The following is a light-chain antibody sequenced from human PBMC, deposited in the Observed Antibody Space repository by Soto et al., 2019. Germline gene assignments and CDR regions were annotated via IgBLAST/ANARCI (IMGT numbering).Light chain of an antibody. CDR1: QSVSSSY. CDR2: GAS. CDR3: QQYGSSPQT. Sequence: EIVLTQSPGTLYLSPGERATLSCRASQSVSSSYLAWYQQKPGQAPRLLIYGASSRATGIPDRFSGSGSGTAFTLTISRLEPEEFAVYYCQQYGSSPQTCGQGTKVDIK. J-gene: IGKJ1*01. V-gene: IGKV3-20*01.